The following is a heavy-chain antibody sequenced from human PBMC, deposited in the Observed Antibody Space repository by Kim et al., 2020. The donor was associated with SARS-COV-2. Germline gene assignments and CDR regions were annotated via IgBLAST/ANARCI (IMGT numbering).Heavy chain of an antibody. V-gene: IGHV4-61*01. CDR2: IYYSGST. CDR1: GGSVSSGSYY. J-gene: IGHJ4*02. CDR3: ARGSLYDRDY. D-gene: IGHD2-8*01. Sequence: SETLSLTCTVSGGSVSSGSYYWSWIRQPPGKGLEWIGYIYYSGSTNYNPSLKSRVTISVDTSKNQFSLKLSSVTAADTAVYYCARGSLYDRDYWGQGTLVTVSS.